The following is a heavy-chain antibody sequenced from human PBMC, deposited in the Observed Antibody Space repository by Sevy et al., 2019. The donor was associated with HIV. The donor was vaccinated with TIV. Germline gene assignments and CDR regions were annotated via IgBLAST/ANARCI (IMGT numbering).Heavy chain of an antibody. D-gene: IGHD5-18*01. CDR1: GASINTFY. Sequence: SETLSLTCTVSGASINTFYWSWIRQPPGKGLEWIGYIYYSGSTNYNPSPHSRVTISLDTSKNKFALKLSTVTAADSAVYYCARGQYSYGYWREFDYWGQGTLVTVSS. CDR3: ARGQYSYGYWREFDY. V-gene: IGHV4-59*01. CDR2: IYYSGST. J-gene: IGHJ4*02.